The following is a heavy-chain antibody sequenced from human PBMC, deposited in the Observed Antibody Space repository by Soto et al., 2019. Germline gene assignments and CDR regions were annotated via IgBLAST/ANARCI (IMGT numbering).Heavy chain of an antibody. CDR3: TTPHYVFWIGSDFYSGMAL. CDR1: GFTFSGSA. J-gene: IGHJ6*02. CDR2: IRSKDNNYAT. V-gene: IGHV3-73*02. D-gene: IGHD3-3*01. Sequence: EVQLVESGGGLVQPGESLKLSCAASGFTFSGSAMHWVRQASGKGLEWVGRIRSKDNNYATAYAASVKGRFTISRDDSNNTAFLQMSSLKTEDTAIYYCTTPHYVFWIGSDFYSGMALWGQGTAVTVSS.